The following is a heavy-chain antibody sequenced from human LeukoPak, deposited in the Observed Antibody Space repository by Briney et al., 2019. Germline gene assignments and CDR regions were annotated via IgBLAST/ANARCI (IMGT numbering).Heavy chain of an antibody. CDR2: IHPNTGAT. Sequence: ASVKVSCKTSGYTFTDYYLHWVRQAPGQGLEWVGWIHPNTGATHHAQKFQGRLTMTRDTSISTVYMELGRLRSDDTAVYYCARGQLTDDLDYWGQGTLVTVSS. J-gene: IGHJ4*02. CDR3: ARGQLTDDLDY. V-gene: IGHV1-2*02. CDR1: GYTFTDYY. D-gene: IGHD1-14*01.